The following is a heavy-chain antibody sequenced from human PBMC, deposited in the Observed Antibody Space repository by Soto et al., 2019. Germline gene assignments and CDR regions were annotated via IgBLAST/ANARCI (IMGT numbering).Heavy chain of an antibody. CDR1: GYVFTSDV. D-gene: IGHD3-16*01. J-gene: IGHJ5*02. Sequence: QVQLVQSGAVVKKPGASVKVSCKASGYVFTSDVITWVRQAPGQGLEWMGWISPINGNTNYAQKFEGRVTMTKDTSKSKAYMELRSLRSDDTAVYYCAKGGGQYDWLDPWGQGTLVTVSS. V-gene: IGHV1-18*01. CDR2: ISPINGNT. CDR3: AKGGGQYDWLDP.